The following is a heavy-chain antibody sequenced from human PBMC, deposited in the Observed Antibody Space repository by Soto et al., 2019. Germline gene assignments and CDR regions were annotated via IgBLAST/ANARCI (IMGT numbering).Heavy chain of an antibody. CDR3: TRGRNTAGSEFDY. CDR2: ISGGGSST. Sequence: GGSLRLSCAASGFTFSSYAMSWVRQAPGKGLEWVAGISGGGSSTYYRDSVKGRFTISRDNSKNTMYLQMNDLGAEDTAVFYCTRGRNTAGSEFDYWGQGTLVTVSS. J-gene: IGHJ4*02. CDR1: GFTFSSYA. D-gene: IGHD3-10*01. V-gene: IGHV3-23*01.